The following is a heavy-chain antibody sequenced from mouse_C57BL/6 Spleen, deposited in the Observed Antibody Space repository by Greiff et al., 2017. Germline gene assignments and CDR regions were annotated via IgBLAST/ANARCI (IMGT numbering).Heavy chain of an antibody. Sequence: DVMLVESGGGLVKPGGSLKLSCAASGFTFSDYGMHWVRQAPEKGLEWVAYISSGSSTIYYADTVKGRFTISRDNAKNTLFLQMTSLRSEDTAMYYCAHYYYGSSYGYFDVWGTGTTVTVSS. CDR2: ISSGSSTI. D-gene: IGHD1-1*01. CDR3: AHYYYGSSYGYFDV. CDR1: GFTFSDYG. J-gene: IGHJ1*03. V-gene: IGHV5-17*01.